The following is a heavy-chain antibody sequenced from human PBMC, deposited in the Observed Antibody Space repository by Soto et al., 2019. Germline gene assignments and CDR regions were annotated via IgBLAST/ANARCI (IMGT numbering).Heavy chain of an antibody. J-gene: IGHJ3*02. CDR2: ISYDGSNK. Sequence: QVQLVESGGGVVQPGRSLRLYCAASGFTFSSYAMHWVRQAPGKGLEWVAVISYDGSNKYYADSGKGRFTISRDNSKNTLYLQMNSLRAEDTAVYYCARPTTGTTVGVAFDIWGQGTMVTVSS. V-gene: IGHV3-30-3*01. D-gene: IGHD1-1*01. CDR1: GFTFSSYA. CDR3: ARPTTGTTVGVAFDI.